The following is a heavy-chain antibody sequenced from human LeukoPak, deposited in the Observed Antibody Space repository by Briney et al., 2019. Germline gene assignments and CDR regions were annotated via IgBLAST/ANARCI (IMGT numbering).Heavy chain of an antibody. Sequence: GGSLRLSCAASGFTVSSNYMSWVRQAPGKGLEGVSVIYSGGSIYYADSVKGRFTISRDNSKNTLYLQMNSLRAEDTSVYYCARGIAVAGTRWFDPWGQGTLVTVSS. V-gene: IGHV3-66*01. CDR1: GFTVSSNY. CDR2: IYSGGSI. J-gene: IGHJ5*02. CDR3: ARGIAVAGTRWFDP. D-gene: IGHD6-19*01.